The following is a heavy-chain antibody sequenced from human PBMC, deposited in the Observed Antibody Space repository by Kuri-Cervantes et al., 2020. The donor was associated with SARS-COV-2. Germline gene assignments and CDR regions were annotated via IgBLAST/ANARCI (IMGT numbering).Heavy chain of an antibody. Sequence: LSLTCAPSGFTFSRYAMIWVRQAPGKGLEWVAVIWYDGSNKYYADSVKGRFTISRDNSKNTLYLQMNSLRAEDTAVYYCARGFRAGPGEYFDLWGRGTLVTVSS. V-gene: IGHV3-33*08. D-gene: IGHD3-10*01. J-gene: IGHJ2*01. CDR3: ARGFRAGPGEYFDL. CDR2: IWYDGSNK. CDR1: GFTFSRYA.